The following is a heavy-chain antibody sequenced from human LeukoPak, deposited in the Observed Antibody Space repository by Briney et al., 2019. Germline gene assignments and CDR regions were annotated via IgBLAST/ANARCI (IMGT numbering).Heavy chain of an antibody. V-gene: IGHV3-23*01. CDR1: GFTFRSYA. D-gene: IGHD4-11*01. Sequence: GGSLRLSCAASGFTFRSYAMSWVRQAPGKGLEWVSAISGSGGSTYYADSVKGRFTISRDNSKNTLYLQMNSLRAEDTAVYYCAKAGDYSNYIFDYWGQGTLVTVSS. CDR3: AKAGDYSNYIFDY. J-gene: IGHJ4*02. CDR2: ISGSGGST.